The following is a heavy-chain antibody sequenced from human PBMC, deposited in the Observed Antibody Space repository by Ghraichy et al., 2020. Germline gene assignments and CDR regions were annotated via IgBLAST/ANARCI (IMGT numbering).Heavy chain of an antibody. CDR2: IYYSGST. J-gene: IGHJ4*02. Sequence: SETLSLTCTVSGGSISSGGYYWSWIRQHPGKGLEWIGYIYYSGSTYYNPSLKSRVTISVDTSKNQFSLKLSSVTAADTAVYYCARAGEYSSSWLDFDYWGQGTLVTVSS. CDR1: GGSISSGGYY. V-gene: IGHV4-31*03. D-gene: IGHD6-13*01. CDR3: ARAGEYSSSWLDFDY.